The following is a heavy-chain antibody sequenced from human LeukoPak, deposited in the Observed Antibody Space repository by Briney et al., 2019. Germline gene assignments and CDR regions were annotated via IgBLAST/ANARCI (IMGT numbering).Heavy chain of an antibody. D-gene: IGHD3-10*01. J-gene: IGHJ4*02. CDR2: IYYSGIT. V-gene: IGHV4-59*01. CDR3: ARIPNYYGSGNYVDY. Sequence: SETLSPTWTVSGGSISSYYWSWIRQPPGKGLEWIGYIYYSGITNYNPSLKSRVTISVDTSKNQLSLKLSSVTAADTAVYYCARIPNYYGSGNYVDYWGQ. CDR1: GGSISSYY.